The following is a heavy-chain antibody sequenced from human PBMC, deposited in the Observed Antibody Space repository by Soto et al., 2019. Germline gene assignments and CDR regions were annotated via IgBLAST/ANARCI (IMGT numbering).Heavy chain of an antibody. CDR3: ARAKIPQRVVISRGPDYYYGMDV. J-gene: IGHJ6*02. CDR2: IYYSGST. Sequence: PSETLSLTCTVSGGSISSYYWSWIRQPPGKGLEWIGYIYYSGSTNYNPSPKSRVTISVDTSKNQFSLKLSSVTAADTAVYYCARAKIPQRVVISRGPDYYYGMDVWGQGTTVTVSS. CDR1: GGSISSYY. D-gene: IGHD3-3*01. V-gene: IGHV4-59*01.